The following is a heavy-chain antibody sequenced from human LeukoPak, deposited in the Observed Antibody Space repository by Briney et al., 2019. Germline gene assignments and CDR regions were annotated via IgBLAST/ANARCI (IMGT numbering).Heavy chain of an antibody. CDR2: IYSDDSA. V-gene: IGHV3-53*01. CDR1: GFTVSTHY. J-gene: IGHJ4*02. D-gene: IGHD2-2*01. CDR3: ARGYCSGTTCPTIDY. Sequence: PGGSLRLSCTASGFTVSTHYMSWVRQAPGKGLEWVSVIYSDDSAYYADSVKGRLTISRDSSKNTVYLQMNSLRLEDTAVYYCARGYCSGTTCPTIDYWGQGTLVTVSS.